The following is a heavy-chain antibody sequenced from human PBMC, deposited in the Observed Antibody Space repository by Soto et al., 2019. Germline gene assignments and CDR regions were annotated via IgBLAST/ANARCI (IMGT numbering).Heavy chain of an antibody. V-gene: IGHV3-53*04. J-gene: IGHJ4*02. CDR2: IYSGGST. CDR3: ARLLSSHWYVDY. Sequence: EVQLVESEGGLVQPGGSLRLSCAASGFTVSSSYMSWVRQAPGKGLEWVSVIYSGGSTYYADSVKGRFTISRHDSENTVHLQLNSLRPEDTAVYYCARLLSSHWYVDYWGQGTLVTVSS. D-gene: IGHD2-2*01. CDR1: GFTVSSSY.